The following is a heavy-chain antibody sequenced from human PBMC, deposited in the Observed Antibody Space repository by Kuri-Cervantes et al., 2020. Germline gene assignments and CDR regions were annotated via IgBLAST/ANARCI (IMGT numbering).Heavy chain of an antibody. D-gene: IGHD6-6*01. CDR2: ISAYNGNT. CDR1: GYTFTSYG. V-gene: IGHV1-18*01. Sequence: ASVKVSCKASGYTFTSYGISWVRQAPGQGLEWMGWISAYNGNTNHTQKFQGRVTLTTDTSTSTAYMELRSLRSEDTAVYYCAREGGFEYSSSSRYFDYWGQGTLVTVSS. J-gene: IGHJ4*02. CDR3: AREGGFEYSSSSRYFDY.